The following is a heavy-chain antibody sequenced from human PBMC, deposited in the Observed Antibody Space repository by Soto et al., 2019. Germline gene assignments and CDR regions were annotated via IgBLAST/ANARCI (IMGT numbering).Heavy chain of an antibody. V-gene: IGHV3-30*18. J-gene: IGHJ4*02. Sequence: GGSLRLSCAASGFTFSSYGMHWVRQAPGKGLEWVAVISYDGSNKYYADSVKGRFTISRDNSKNTLYLQMNSLRAEDTAVYYCAKDILRIAAAGLGSFDYWGQGTLVTVSS. CDR1: GFTFSSYG. CDR2: ISYDGSNK. CDR3: AKDILRIAAAGLGSFDY. D-gene: IGHD6-13*01.